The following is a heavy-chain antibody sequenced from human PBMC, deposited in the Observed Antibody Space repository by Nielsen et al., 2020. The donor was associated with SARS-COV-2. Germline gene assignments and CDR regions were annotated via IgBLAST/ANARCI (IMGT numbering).Heavy chain of an antibody. CDR1: GGSIGTYY. D-gene: IGHD3-3*01. CDR2: IYYSGGT. J-gene: IGHJ6*03. CDR3: ARDRGRFLYTDV. Sequence: SETLSLTCTVSGGSIGTYYWSWIRQAPGKGLEWIGYIYYSGGTTYNPSLKSRVTISLDTSKNQFSLMLSSVTAADTAVYYCARDRGRFLYTDVWGKGTTVTVSS. V-gene: IGHV4-59*01.